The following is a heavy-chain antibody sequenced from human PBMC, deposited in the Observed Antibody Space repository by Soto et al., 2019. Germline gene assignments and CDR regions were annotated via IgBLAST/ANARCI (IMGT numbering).Heavy chain of an antibody. V-gene: IGHV4-59*01. CDR3: AREVPAATYYYYYMDV. D-gene: IGHD2-2*01. J-gene: IGHJ6*03. CDR2: IYYSGST. CDR1: GGSISSYY. Sequence: PSETLSLTCTVSGGSISSYYWSWIRQPPGKGLEWIGYIYYSGSTNYNPSLKSRVTISVDTSKNQFSLKLSSVTAADTAVYYCAREVPAATYYYYYMDVWGKGTTVTVSS.